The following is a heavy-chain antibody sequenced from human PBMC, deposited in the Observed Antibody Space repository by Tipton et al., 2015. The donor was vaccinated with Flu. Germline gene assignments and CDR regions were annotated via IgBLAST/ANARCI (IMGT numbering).Heavy chain of an antibody. CDR1: EFTFSSYW. J-gene: IGHJ5*02. D-gene: IGHD3-10*01. CDR2: IKQDGSEK. Sequence: SLRLSCAASEFTFSSYWMSWVRQAPGKGLEWVANIKQDGSEKYYVDSVKGRFTISRDNAKNSLSLQMNSLRAEDTAIYYWARPRTWIGSQIDPWGQGILVIVSS. CDR3: ARPRTWIGSQIDP. V-gene: IGHV3-7*01.